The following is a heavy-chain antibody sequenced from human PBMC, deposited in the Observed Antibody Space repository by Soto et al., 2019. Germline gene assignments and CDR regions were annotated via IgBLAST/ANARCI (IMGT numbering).Heavy chain of an antibody. J-gene: IGHJ3*02. Sequence: GGSLRLSCAASGFTFSSYWMSWVRQAPGKGLEWVANIKQDGSEKYYVDSVKGRFTISRDNAKNSLYLQMNSLRAEDTAVYYCARVTYYYDSSRFWSAFDIWGQGTMLTVSS. CDR2: IKQDGSEK. D-gene: IGHD3-22*01. CDR1: GFTFSSYW. V-gene: IGHV3-7*03. CDR3: ARVTYYYDSSRFWSAFDI.